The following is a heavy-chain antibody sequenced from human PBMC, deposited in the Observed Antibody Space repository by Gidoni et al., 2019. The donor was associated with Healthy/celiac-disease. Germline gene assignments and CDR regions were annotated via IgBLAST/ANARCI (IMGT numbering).Heavy chain of an antibody. CDR2: IYYRGST. CDR1: GGSIRSSSYY. Sequence: QLQLQESVPGLVKPSATLSLTCTVSGGSIRSSSYYWGWIRQPPGKGLEWIGSIYYRGSTYYNPSLKSRVTISVDTSKNQFSLKLSSVTAADTAVYYCARLPFAIGYCSSTSCLNNWFDPWGQGTLVTVSS. CDR3: ARLPFAIGYCSSTSCLNNWFDP. V-gene: IGHV4-39*01. D-gene: IGHD2-2*01. J-gene: IGHJ5*02.